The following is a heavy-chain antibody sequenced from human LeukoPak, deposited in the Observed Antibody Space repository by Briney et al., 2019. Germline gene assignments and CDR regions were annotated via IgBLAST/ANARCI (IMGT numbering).Heavy chain of an antibody. D-gene: IGHD3-22*01. Sequence: GGSLRLSCAASGFTFSEHYMDWVRQAPGKGLEWVSAISGSGGSTYYADSVKGRFTISRDNSKNTLYLQMNSLRAEDTAVYYCAKDGNYDSSGYYDYWGQGTLVTVSS. CDR3: AKDGNYDSSGYYDY. V-gene: IGHV3-23*01. J-gene: IGHJ4*02. CDR1: GFTFSEHY. CDR2: ISGSGGST.